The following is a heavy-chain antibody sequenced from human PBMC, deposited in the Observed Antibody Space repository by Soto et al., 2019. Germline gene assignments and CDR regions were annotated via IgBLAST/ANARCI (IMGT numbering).Heavy chain of an antibody. Sequence: RASVKVSCKASGYIFTRYTMNWVRQAPGQRLEWMGWINPDNGNTKSSQKFQDRVIITRDTSASTAYMDLSSLRSEDTAVYYCARGIATGQLDPWGQGTLVTVSS. CDR2: INPDNGNT. CDR3: ARGIATGQLDP. D-gene: IGHD2-15*01. CDR1: GYIFTRYT. V-gene: IGHV1-3*01. J-gene: IGHJ5*02.